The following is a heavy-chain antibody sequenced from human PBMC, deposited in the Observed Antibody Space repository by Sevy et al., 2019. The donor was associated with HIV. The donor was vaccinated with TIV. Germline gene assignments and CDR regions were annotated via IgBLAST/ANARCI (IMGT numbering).Heavy chain of an antibody. CDR2: ISNSGSII. D-gene: IGHD6-13*01. CDR1: GFTFSSYE. Sequence: GGSLRLSCVASGFTFSSYEMHWVRQAPGKGLEWVSHISNSGSIIYYEDSVKGRFTISRDNAKNSLYLQMNSLRAEDTAVYYCAREDGSRQYFQYWGQGTLVTVSS. V-gene: IGHV3-48*03. CDR3: AREDGSRQYFQY. J-gene: IGHJ1*01.